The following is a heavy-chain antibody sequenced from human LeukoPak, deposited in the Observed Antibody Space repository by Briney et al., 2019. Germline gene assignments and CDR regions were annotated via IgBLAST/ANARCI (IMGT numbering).Heavy chain of an antibody. Sequence: GGSLRLSCAASGFTFSSYSMNWVRQAPGKGLEWVSFISSSSSYIYYADSMKGRFTISRDNAKNSLYLQMNSLKAEDTAVYYCARDSGRYSSSWSRFDPWGQGTLVTVSS. CDR3: ARDSGRYSSSWSRFDP. CDR2: ISSSSSYI. CDR1: GFTFSSYS. D-gene: IGHD6-13*01. V-gene: IGHV3-21*01. J-gene: IGHJ5*02.